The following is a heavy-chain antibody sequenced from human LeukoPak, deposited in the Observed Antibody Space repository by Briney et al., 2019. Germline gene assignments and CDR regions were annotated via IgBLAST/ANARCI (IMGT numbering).Heavy chain of an antibody. V-gene: IGHV4-34*01. CDR1: GGSFSGYY. D-gene: IGHD6-19*01. J-gene: IGHJ4*02. CDR2: INHSGST. Sequence: ETLSLTCAVYGGSFSGYYWSWIRQPPGKGLEWIGEINHSGSTNYNPSLKSRVTISVDTSKNQFSLKLSSVTAADTAVYYCARDYIAVAGTALFANWGQGTLVTVSS. CDR3: ARDYIAVAGTALFAN.